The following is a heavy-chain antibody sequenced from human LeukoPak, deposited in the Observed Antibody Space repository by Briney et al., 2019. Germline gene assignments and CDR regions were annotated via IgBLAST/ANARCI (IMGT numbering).Heavy chain of an antibody. D-gene: IGHD3-22*01. CDR2: ITGNGVST. V-gene: IGHV3-43*02. CDR3: ARDYSLGYYYDSSGYPDAFDI. CDR1: GFTFEDYG. Sequence: GGSLRLSCAASGFTFEDYGMHWVRQAPGKGLEWVSLITGNGVSTYYADSVKGRFTISRDNSKNSLYLQMNSLRAEDTAVYYCARDYSLGYYYDSSGYPDAFDIWGQGTMVTVSS. J-gene: IGHJ3*02.